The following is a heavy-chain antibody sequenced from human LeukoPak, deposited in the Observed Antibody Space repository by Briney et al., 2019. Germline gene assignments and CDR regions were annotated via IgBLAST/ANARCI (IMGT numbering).Heavy chain of an antibody. J-gene: IGHJ6*02. CDR2: IAGDTDAT. Sequence: GGSLRLSCAVSGFSVSSSVMTWVRQAPGMGLEWVSSIAGDTDATFYADSVKGRFTISRDRSGNTLYGEMNSLRAEDTAVYYCARDRYCSGGSCYSVYYYGMDVWGQGTTVTVSS. V-gene: IGHV3-23*01. CDR1: GFSVSSSV. CDR3: ARDRYCSGGSCYSVYYYGMDV. D-gene: IGHD2-15*01.